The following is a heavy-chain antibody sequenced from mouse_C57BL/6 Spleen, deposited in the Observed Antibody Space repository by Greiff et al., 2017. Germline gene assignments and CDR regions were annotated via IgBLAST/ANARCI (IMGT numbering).Heavy chain of an antibody. CDR1: GYTFTSYR. CDR3: AREGFGYFDY. J-gene: IGHJ2*01. Sequence: VQLQQPGAELVKPGASVKLSCKASGYTFTSYRMHWVKQSPGQGLEWIGMIHPNSGSTNYNEKFKSKATLTVDKSSSTAYMQLCSLTSEDSAVYDCAREGFGYFDYWGQGTTLTVSS. D-gene: IGHD3-1*01. V-gene: IGHV1-64*01. CDR2: IHPNSGST.